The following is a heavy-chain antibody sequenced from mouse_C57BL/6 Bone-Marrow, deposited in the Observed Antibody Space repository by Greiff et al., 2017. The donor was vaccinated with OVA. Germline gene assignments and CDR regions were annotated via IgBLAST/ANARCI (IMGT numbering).Heavy chain of an antibody. J-gene: IGHJ3*01. V-gene: IGHV1-82*01. D-gene: IGHD2-5*01. Sequence: VQLVESGPELVKPGASVKISCKASGYAFSSSWMNWVKQRPGKGLEWIGRIYPGDGDTNYNGKFKGKATLTADKSSSTAYMQLSSLTSEDSAVYFCATYYSNYAWFAYWGRGTLVTVSA. CDR1: GYAFSSSW. CDR3: ATYYSNYAWFAY. CDR2: IYPGDGDT.